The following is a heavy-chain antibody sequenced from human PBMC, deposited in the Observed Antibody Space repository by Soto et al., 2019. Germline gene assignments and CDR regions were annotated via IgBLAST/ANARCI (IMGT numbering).Heavy chain of an antibody. CDR1: GFTFSSYW. J-gene: IGHJ3*02. Sequence: GGSLRLSCAASGFTFSSYWMHWVRQAPGKGLVWVSRINSDGSSTSYADSVKGRFTISRVNAKNTLYLKMESLRAEDTAVYYCAITGHYDILNGWVPDAFDIWGQGTMVTVSS. D-gene: IGHD3-9*01. CDR3: AITGHYDILNGWVPDAFDI. CDR2: INSDGSST. V-gene: IGHV3-74*01.